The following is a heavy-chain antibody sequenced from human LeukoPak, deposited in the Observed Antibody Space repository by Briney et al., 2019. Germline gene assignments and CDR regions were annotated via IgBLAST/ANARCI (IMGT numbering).Heavy chain of an antibody. Sequence: PGGSLRLSCAASGFTFSSYAMSWVRQAPGKGLEWVSAISGSGGSTYYADSVKGRFTISRDNSKNTLYLQMNSLRAEDTAVYYCAKRQLIVVVPAAMPAGFDYWGQGTLVTVSS. CDR1: GFTFSSYA. CDR2: ISGSGGST. D-gene: IGHD2-2*01. CDR3: AKRQLIVVVPAAMPAGFDY. J-gene: IGHJ4*02. V-gene: IGHV3-23*01.